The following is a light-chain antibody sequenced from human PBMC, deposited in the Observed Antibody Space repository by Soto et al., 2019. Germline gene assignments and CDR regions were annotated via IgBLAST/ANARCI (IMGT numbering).Light chain of an antibody. CDR2: EVT. V-gene: IGLV2-14*01. Sequence: QSVLTQPASMSGSPGQSITISCTGTSSDVGGYNFVSWYQQHPDKAPKLMLYEVTKRPSGVSDRFSGSKSGNTASLTISGIQPEAEADYYCSSYTSRDTRVFGTGTKVTVL. CDR1: SSDVGGYNF. CDR3: SSYTSRDTRV. J-gene: IGLJ1*01.